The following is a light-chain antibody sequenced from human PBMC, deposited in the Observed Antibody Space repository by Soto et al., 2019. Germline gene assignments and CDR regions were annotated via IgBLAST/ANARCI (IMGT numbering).Light chain of an antibody. CDR1: SSDVGGYNY. CDR2: PVS. J-gene: IGLJ2*01. CDR3: SSYTSSSTLL. V-gene: IGLV2-14*01. Sequence: QSALTQPASVSGSPGQSITISCTGTSSDVGGYNYVSWYQQHTGKAPKLMIYPVSNRPSGVSNRFSGSKSGNTASLTISGLQAEYEADYYCSSYTSSSTLLFGGGTKLTVL.